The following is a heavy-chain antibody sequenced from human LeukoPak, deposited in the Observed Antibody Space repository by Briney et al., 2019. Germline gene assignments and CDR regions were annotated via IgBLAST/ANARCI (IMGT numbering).Heavy chain of an antibody. V-gene: IGHV3-11*01. CDR1: GFTFSDYY. Sequence: GGSLRLSCAASGFTFSDYYMSWIRQAPGKGLEWVSYISSSGSTIYYADSVKGRFTISRDNSKNTLYLQMNSLRAEDTAVYYCAKRIRVNWFDPWGQGTLVTVSS. CDR2: ISSSGSTI. CDR3: AKRIRVNWFDP. J-gene: IGHJ5*02.